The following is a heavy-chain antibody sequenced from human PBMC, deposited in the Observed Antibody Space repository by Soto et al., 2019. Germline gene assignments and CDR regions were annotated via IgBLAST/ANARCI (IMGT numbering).Heavy chain of an antibody. D-gene: IGHD2-15*01. CDR1: GFTFTSSA. CDR2: IVVGSGNT. CDR3: AAGSCSGGSCYLFHYYYYYGMDV. J-gene: IGHJ6*02. V-gene: IGHV1-58*02. Sequence: SVKVSCKASGFTFTSSAMQWVRQAREQRLEWIGWIVVGSGNTNYAQKFQERVTITRDMSTSTAYMELSSLRSEDTAVYYCAAGSCSGGSCYLFHYYYYYGMDVWGQGTTVTVS.